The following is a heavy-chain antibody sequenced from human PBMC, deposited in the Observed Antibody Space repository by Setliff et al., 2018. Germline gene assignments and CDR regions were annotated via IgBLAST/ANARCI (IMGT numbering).Heavy chain of an antibody. CDR3: TRSRAPSVVLAADFDF. CDR2: ISGYTGET. Sequence: ASVKVSCKLSGESQGPPSFGFSWVRQAPGQGLEWMGSISGYTGETNYAQKFQARATMTADTSTKTVYMELRSLTSDDTAVYYCTRSRAPSVVLAADFDFWGQGTPVTVSS. J-gene: IGHJ4*02. D-gene: IGHD2-21*01. V-gene: IGHV1-18*01. CDR1: GESQGPPSFG.